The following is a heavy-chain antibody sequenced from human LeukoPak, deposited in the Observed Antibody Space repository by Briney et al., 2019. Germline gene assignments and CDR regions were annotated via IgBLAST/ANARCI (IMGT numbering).Heavy chain of an antibody. D-gene: IGHD3-9*01. CDR1: GFTFSSYG. CDR3: ARVDFRGGYYDILTGYYPNHGMDV. Sequence: GGSLRLSCAASGFTFSSYGMHWVRQAPGKGLEWVAFIRYDGSNKYYADSVKGRFTISRDNSKNTLYLHLNSLRAEDTAVYYCARVDFRGGYYDILTGYYPNHGMDVWGQGTTVTVSS. V-gene: IGHV3-30*02. J-gene: IGHJ6*02. CDR2: IRYDGSNK.